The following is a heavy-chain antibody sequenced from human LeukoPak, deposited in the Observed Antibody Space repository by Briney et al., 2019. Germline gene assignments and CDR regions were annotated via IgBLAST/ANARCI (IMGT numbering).Heavy chain of an antibody. CDR2: INPSGGST. J-gene: IGHJ6*03. CDR1: GYTFTSYY. Sequence: ASVKVSCKASGYTFTSYYMHWVRQAPGQGLEWMGIINPSGGSTSYAQKFQGRVTMTRDTSTSTVYMELSSLRSEDTAVYYCARAYYDRSPMFDWLLPDYYYYYMDVWGKGTTVTISS. CDR3: ARAYYDRSPMFDWLLPDYYYYYMDV. D-gene: IGHD3-9*01. V-gene: IGHV1-46*01.